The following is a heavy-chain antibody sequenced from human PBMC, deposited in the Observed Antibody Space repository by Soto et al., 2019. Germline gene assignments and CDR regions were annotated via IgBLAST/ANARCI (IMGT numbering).Heavy chain of an antibody. D-gene: IGHD3-10*01. CDR3: GRFRGSYGMDV. CDR1: GGTFSSYT. Sequence: QVQLVQSGAEVKKPGSSVKVSCKASGGTFSSYTISWVRQAPGQGLEWMGRIIPILGIANYAQKFQGRVTSTADKSTSTAYMELSSLRSEDTPVYYCGRFRGSYGMDVWGQGTTVTVAS. J-gene: IGHJ6*02. CDR2: IIPILGIA. V-gene: IGHV1-69*02.